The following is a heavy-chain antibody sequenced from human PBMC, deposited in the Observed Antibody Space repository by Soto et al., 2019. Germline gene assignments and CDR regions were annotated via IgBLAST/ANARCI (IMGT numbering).Heavy chain of an antibody. D-gene: IGHD4-4*01. J-gene: IGHJ4*02. V-gene: IGHV3-30-3*01. CDR1: GFTFSSYA. CDR2: ISYDGSNK. Sequence: QVQLVESGGGVVQPGRSLRLSCAASGFTFSSYAMHWVRQAPGKGLEWVAVISYDGSNKYYADSVKGRFTISRDNSKNTLYPQMNSLRAEDSTVYYCAREPDYSFDYWGQGTLVTVSS. CDR3: AREPDYSFDY.